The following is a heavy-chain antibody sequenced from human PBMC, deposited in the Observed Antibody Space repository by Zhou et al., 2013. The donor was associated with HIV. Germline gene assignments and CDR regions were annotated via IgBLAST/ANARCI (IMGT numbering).Heavy chain of an antibody. CDR2: IVPVFQTA. V-gene: IGHV1-69*05. CDR3: ATTSCSGGVCISPFDY. J-gene: IGHJ4*02. D-gene: IGHD2-15*01. Sequence: QVQLVQSGAEVKKPGSSVKVSCKASGGTFSNYVISWVRQAPGRGLEWMGGIVPVFQTANYAQNFQGRVTITTDESTTTAYMELSSLTYEDTAVYYCATTSCSGGVCISPFDYWGQGTLVTVSS. CDR1: GGTFSNYV.